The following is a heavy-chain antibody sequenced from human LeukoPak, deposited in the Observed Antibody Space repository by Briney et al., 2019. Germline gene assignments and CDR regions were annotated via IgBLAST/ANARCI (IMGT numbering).Heavy chain of an antibody. V-gene: IGHV1-2*02. CDR1: GYTFTDYY. J-gene: IGHJ4*02. CDR3: ATLRRSGWYIGD. CDR2: INPHSGGT. D-gene: IGHD6-19*01. Sequence: ASVKVSCKASGYTFTDYYIHWVRQAPGQGLEWMGWINPHSGGTNYAEKFQGRVTMTRDTSITTAYMELSSLRSDDTAIYYCATLRRSGWYIGDWGQGTLVTVSS.